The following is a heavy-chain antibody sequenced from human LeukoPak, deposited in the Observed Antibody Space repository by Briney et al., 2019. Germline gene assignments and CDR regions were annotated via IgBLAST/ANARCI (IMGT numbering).Heavy chain of an antibody. CDR3: ARSRGADFDWLLLLYDY. CDR1: GGTFSSYA. J-gene: IGHJ4*02. V-gene: IGHV1-69*06. CDR2: IIPIFGTA. D-gene: IGHD3-9*01. Sequence: ASVKVSCKASGGTFSSYAISWVRQAPGQGLEWMGGIIPIFGTANYAQKFQGRVTITADKSTSTAYMELSSLRSEDTAVYYCARSRGADFDWLLLLYDYWGQGTPVTVSS.